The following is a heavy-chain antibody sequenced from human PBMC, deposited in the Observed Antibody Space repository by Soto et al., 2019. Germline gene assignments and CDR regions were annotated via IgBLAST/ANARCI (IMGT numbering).Heavy chain of an antibody. J-gene: IGHJ3*02. D-gene: IGHD3-3*01. Sequence: EVQLVEPGGGLVQPGGSLRLSCAASGFTFSSYWMRWVRQAPGKGLEWVSNIKQDGSEKYYVDSVKGRFTISRDNAQNSLYLQMNSLRAEDTAVYYCARDDTRKNYDFWSGQYTTDAFDIWGQGRMVTVSS. CDR1: GFTFSSYW. CDR2: IKQDGSEK. CDR3: ARDDTRKNYDFWSGQYTTDAFDI. V-gene: IGHV3-7*01.